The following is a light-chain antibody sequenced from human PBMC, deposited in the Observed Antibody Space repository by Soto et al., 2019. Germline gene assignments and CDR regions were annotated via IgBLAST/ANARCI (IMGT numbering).Light chain of an antibody. CDR2: DVS. Sequence: QSALTQPASVSGSPGQSITISCTGTSSDVGGYNYVSWYQQHPGKAPKLMIYDVSNRPSGVSNRFSGSKSGNTASLTISGLQAEDEADYYCSSYTCSSTHVVFVGGTKVTVL. CDR3: SSYTCSSTHVV. CDR1: SSDVGGYNY. V-gene: IGLV2-14*01. J-gene: IGLJ2*01.